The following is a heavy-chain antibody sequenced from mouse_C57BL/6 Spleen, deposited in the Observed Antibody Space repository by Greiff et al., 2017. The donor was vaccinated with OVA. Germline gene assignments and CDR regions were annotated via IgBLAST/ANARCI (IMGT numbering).Heavy chain of an antibody. J-gene: IGHJ2*01. CDR2: IDPSDSYT. D-gene: IGHD1-1*01. V-gene: IGHV1-50*01. CDR3: ARKTRLYGSSFFDY. CDR1: GYTFTSYW. Sequence: QVQLQQPGAELVKPGASVKLSCKASGYTFTSYWMQWVKQRPGQGLEWIGEIDPSDSYTNYNQKFKGKATLTVDTSSSTAYMQLSSLPSEDSAVYYWARKTRLYGSSFFDYWGQGTTLTVSS.